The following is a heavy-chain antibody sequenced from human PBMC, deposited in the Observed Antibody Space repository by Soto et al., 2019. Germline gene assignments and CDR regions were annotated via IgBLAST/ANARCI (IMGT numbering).Heavy chain of an antibody. V-gene: IGHV4-30-2*01. CDR1: GGSISSGGYS. CDR3: ATQSYSNSGAYYYYAMDV. J-gene: IGHJ6*02. D-gene: IGHD4-4*01. Sequence: SETLSLTCAVSGGSISSGGYSWSWIRQPPGRGLEWIGYIYQSGSTYYNPSLKSRVTISVDRSRNQFSLKLSSVTAADTAVYFCATQSYSNSGAYYYYAMDVWGQGTTVTVSS. CDR2: IYQSGST.